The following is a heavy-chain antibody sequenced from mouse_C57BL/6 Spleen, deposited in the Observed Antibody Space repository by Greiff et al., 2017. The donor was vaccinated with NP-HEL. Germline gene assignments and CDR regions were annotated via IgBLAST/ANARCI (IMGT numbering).Heavy chain of an antibody. V-gene: IGHV1-52*01. CDR3: ASGTTVVATHWYFDV. J-gene: IGHJ1*03. D-gene: IGHD1-1*01. CDR1: GYTFTSYW. Sequence: QVQLQQPGAELVRPGSSVKLSCKASGYTFTSYWMHWVKQRPIQGLEWIGNIDPSDSETHYNQKFKDKATLTVDKSSSTAYMQLSSLTSEDSAVYYCASGTTVVATHWYFDVWGTGTTVTVSS. CDR2: IDPSDSET.